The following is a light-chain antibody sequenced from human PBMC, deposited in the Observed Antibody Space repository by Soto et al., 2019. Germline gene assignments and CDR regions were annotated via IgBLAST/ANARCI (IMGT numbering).Light chain of an antibody. V-gene: IGKV3-15*01. CDR3: QQYTDWPPVT. CDR2: DTS. J-gene: IGKJ4*01. CDR1: QSVNNN. Sequence: TVMTQSPGTLSVSPGERATLSCRASQSVNNNLAWYQQKPGQPPRLLIYDTSTRATGVPARFSGSGSGTEFSLTISSLQSEDFAVYYCQQYTDWPPVTFGGGTKVEIK.